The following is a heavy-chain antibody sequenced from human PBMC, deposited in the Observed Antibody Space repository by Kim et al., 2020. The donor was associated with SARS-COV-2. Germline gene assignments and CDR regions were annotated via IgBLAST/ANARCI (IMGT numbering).Heavy chain of an antibody. Sequence: ASVKVSCKASGYTFTSYYMHWVRQAPGQGLEWMGIINPSGGSTSYAQKFQGRVTMTRDTSTSTVYMELSSLRSEDTAVYYCAGDAPPGGSSGWYGGYWGQGTLVTVSS. CDR3: AGDAPPGGSSGWYGGY. CDR1: GYTFTSYY. J-gene: IGHJ4*02. CDR2: INPSGGST. D-gene: IGHD6-19*01. V-gene: IGHV1-46*01.